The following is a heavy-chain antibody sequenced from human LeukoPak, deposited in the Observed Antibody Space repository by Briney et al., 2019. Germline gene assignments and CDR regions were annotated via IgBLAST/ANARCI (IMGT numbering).Heavy chain of an antibody. CDR3: ARQLVWHENFDY. CDR1: GGSISSYY. J-gene: IGHJ4*01. V-gene: IGHV4-59*08. Sequence: KTSETLSLTCTVSGGSISSYYWSWIRQPPGKGQELNGSIYYSGSTNYNPSLKSQGSISVDMYKNQFYLNLSSVTAAATALQYYARQLVWHENFDYCGHGTLVTVSS. CDR2: IYYSGST.